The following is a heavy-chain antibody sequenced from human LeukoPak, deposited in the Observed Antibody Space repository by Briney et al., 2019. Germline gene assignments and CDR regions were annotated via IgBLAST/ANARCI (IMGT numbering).Heavy chain of an antibody. V-gene: IGHV1-8*03. CDR3: ARVVPQNDVFDI. Sequence: ASVKVSCKASGYTFTSYDINWVRQATGQGLEWMGWMNPNSGNTGYAQKFQGRVTITRNTSISTAYMELSSLRSEDTAVYYCARVVPQNDVFDIWAKGHWSPSPQ. CDR2: MNPNSGNT. CDR1: GYTFTSYD. J-gene: IGHJ3*02. D-gene: IGHD6-6*01.